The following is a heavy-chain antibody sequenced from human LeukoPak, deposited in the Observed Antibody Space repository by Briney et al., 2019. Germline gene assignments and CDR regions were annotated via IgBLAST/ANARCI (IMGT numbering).Heavy chain of an antibody. J-gene: IGHJ3*01. CDR1: GGSISSYH. Sequence: SETLSLTCTVSGGSISSYHWSWIRQPAGKGLEWIGRLYTSGGTNYNPSLKSRVSMSVDTSKSQFSLELNSVTAADTAVYYCARSGSYANDAFHVWGQGTMVTVSS. CDR3: ARSGSYANDAFHV. V-gene: IGHV4-4*07. D-gene: IGHD1-26*01. CDR2: LYTSGGT.